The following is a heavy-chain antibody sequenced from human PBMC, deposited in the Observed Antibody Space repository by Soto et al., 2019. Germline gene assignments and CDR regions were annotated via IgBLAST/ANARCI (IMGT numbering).Heavy chain of an antibody. Sequence: QVRLQESVQGLVRPSQTLSLICTVSGTSIRHDNFYWSFLRQRPGTGLEWLGYISYGGITFYNPSLESRLFMSVDPSNNRFSLNLKSVTAADTAMYYCARDLEGVVPGRAACAVWGPGTLVTVSS. CDR1: GTSIRHDNFY. D-gene: IGHD6-19*01. J-gene: IGHJ3*01. V-gene: IGHV4-31*03. CDR2: ISYGGIT. CDR3: ARDLEGVVPGRAACAV.